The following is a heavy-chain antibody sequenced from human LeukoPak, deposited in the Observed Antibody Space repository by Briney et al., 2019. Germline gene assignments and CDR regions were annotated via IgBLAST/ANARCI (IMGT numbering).Heavy chain of an antibody. CDR2: INIGGTNT. V-gene: IGHV3-11*01. J-gene: IGHJ5*02. CDR1: GFTFNDYY. CDR3: GTDGAGFDT. Sequence: GGSLRLSCAASGFTFNDYYRSWIRQAPGKGLEWLSYINIGGTNTHYAVSVKGRFTIARDNAKKSLYLELNHLRAEDSAVYYCGTDGAGFDTWGQGVLVTVSS.